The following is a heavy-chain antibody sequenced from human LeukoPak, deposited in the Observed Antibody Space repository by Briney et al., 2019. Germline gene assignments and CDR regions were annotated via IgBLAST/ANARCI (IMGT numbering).Heavy chain of an antibody. J-gene: IGHJ6*02. D-gene: IGHD3-16*01. CDR2: ISSNNRYI. V-gene: IGHV3-21*04. CDR3: ARGGGLDV. CDR1: GFTFSTYS. Sequence: GGSLRLSCAASGFTFSTYSMNWVRQAPGKGLEWVSSISSNNRYIYYADSVKGRFTISRDNAKNSLYLQMSNLRAEDTAVYFCARGGGLDVWGQGATVTVSS.